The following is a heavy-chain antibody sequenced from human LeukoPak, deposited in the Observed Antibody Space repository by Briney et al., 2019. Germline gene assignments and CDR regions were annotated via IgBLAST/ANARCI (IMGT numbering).Heavy chain of an antibody. CDR2: IYYSGST. V-gene: IGHV4-39*07. D-gene: IGHD1-14*01. CDR1: GGSISSSSYY. Sequence: PSETLSLTCTVSGGSISSSSYYWGWIRQPPGKGLEWIGSIYYSGSTYYNPSLKSRVTISVDTSKNQFSLKLSSVTAADTAVYYCARGITSKAAHDYWGQGTLVTVSS. J-gene: IGHJ4*02. CDR3: ARGITSKAAHDY.